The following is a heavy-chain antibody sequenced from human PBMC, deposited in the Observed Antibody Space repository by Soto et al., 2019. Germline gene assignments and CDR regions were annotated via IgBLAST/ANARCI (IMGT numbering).Heavy chain of an antibody. CDR3: ATAHKTYYDFWSGYFVSWFDP. D-gene: IGHD3-3*01. V-gene: IGHV3-23*01. CDR1: GFTFSSYA. Sequence: PGGSLRLSCAASGFTFSSYAMSWVRQAPGKGLEWVSAISGSGGNTYYADSVKGRFTISRDNSKNTLYLQMNSLRAEDTAVYYCATAHKTYYDFWSGYFVSWFDPWGQGTLVTVSS. J-gene: IGHJ5*02. CDR2: ISGSGGNT.